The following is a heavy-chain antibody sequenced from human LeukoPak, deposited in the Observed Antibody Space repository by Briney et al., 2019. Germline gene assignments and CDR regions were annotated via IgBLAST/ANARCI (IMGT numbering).Heavy chain of an antibody. CDR1: GFTFSSYS. V-gene: IGHV3-21*01. CDR2: ISSSSSYI. J-gene: IGHJ4*02. Sequence: GGSLRLSCAASGFTFSSYSMNWVRQAPGKGLEWVSSISSSSSYIYYADSVRGRFTISRDNAKNSLYLQMNSLRAEDTAVYYCARGEWELRVDYWGQGTLVTVSS. D-gene: IGHD1-26*01. CDR3: ARGEWELRVDY.